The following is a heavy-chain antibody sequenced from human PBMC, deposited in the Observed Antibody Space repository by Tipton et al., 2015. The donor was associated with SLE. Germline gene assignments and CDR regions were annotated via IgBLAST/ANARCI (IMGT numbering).Heavy chain of an antibody. CDR3: ARQARRYDFYVPWDYMDV. V-gene: IGHV3-11*04. Sequence: SLRLSCAASGFMFRDYYMSWVRQAPGKGLEWISYISKTGTTIYYADSVKGRFTLSRDNAEESLFLQMDSLRADDTAVYYCARQARRYDFYVPWDYMDVWGEGVTVTVSS. J-gene: IGHJ6*03. CDR1: GFMFRDYY. D-gene: IGHD3-3*01. CDR2: ISKTGTTI.